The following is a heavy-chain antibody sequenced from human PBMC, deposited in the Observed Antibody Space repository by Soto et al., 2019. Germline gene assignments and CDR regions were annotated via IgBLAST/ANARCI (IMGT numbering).Heavy chain of an antibody. Sequence: HPGGSLRLSCAASGFTFSSYWMHWVRQAPGKGLVWVSRINSDGSSTSYADSVKGRFTISRDNAKNTLYLQMNSLRAEDTAVYYCARDHIAVAGQGAFDIWGQGTMVTVSS. CDR2: INSDGSST. CDR3: ARDHIAVAGQGAFDI. V-gene: IGHV3-74*01. J-gene: IGHJ3*02. D-gene: IGHD6-19*01. CDR1: GFTFSSYW.